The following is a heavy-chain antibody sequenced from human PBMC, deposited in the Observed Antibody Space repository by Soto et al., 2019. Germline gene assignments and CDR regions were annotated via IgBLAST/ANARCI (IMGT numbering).Heavy chain of an antibody. Sequence: GSLRLSCAASGFTFSSYAMHWVRQAPGKGLEWVAVISYDGSNKYYADSVKGRFTISRDNSKNTLYLQMNSLRAEDTAVYYCAGETGTTLEPRFDPWGQGTLVTVSS. D-gene: IGHD1-1*01. V-gene: IGHV3-30-3*01. CDR2: ISYDGSNK. CDR1: GFTFSSYA. CDR3: AGETGTTLEPRFDP. J-gene: IGHJ5*02.